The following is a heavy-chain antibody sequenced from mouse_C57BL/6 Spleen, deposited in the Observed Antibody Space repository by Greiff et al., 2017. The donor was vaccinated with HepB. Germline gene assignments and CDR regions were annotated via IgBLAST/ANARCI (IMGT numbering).Heavy chain of an antibody. CDR2: IRSKSNNYAT. CDR1: GFSFNTYA. Sequence: VQLVESGGGLVQPKGSLKLSCAASGFSFNTYAMNWVRQAPGKGLEWVARIRSKSNNYATYYADSVKDRFTISRDDSESMLYLQMNNLKTEDTAMYYCVSGGYSFSWFAYWGQGTLVTVSA. V-gene: IGHV10-1*01. D-gene: IGHD2-12*01. CDR3: VSGGYSFSWFAY. J-gene: IGHJ3*01.